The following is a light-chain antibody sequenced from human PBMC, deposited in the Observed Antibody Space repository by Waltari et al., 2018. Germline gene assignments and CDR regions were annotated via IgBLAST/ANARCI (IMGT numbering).Light chain of an antibody. CDR2: DVS. CDR1: QSVSSH. J-gene: IGKJ4*01. V-gene: IGKV3-11*01. Sequence: EIVLTQSPVTLSLSPGERANLSCRASQSVSSHLTWYQQKPGQAPRRLIYDVSNRAPGIPGRFSGSGSGTDFTLTISSLEREDFAIYHCQQRASWPFTFGGGTKVEIK. CDR3: QQRASWPFT.